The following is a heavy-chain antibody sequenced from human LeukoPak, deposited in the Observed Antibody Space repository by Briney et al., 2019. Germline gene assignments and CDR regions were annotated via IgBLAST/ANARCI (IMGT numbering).Heavy chain of an antibody. J-gene: IGHJ4*02. Sequence: SETLSLTCAVYGGSFSGYYWGWIRQPPGKGLEWIGSIYHSGSTYYNPSLKSRVTISVDTSKNQFSLKLSSVTAADTAVCYCARVRWTKYYFDFWGQGILVTVSS. D-gene: IGHD4-23*01. CDR3: ARVRWTKYYFDF. CDR2: IYHSGST. CDR1: GGSFSGYY. V-gene: IGHV4-34*01.